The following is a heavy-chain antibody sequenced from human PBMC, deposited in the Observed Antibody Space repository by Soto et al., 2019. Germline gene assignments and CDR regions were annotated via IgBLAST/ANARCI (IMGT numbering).Heavy chain of an antibody. CDR3: ARVRGSSPRSDFEY. Sequence: GGSLRLSCAASGFTFSDYYMSWIRQAPGKGLEWVSYISSSSSYTNYADSVKGRFTISRDNAKNSLYLQMNSLRAEDTAVYYCARVRGSSPRSDFEYWGQGTLVTVS. J-gene: IGHJ4*02. CDR2: ISSSSSYT. CDR1: GFTFSDYY. D-gene: IGHD6-13*01. V-gene: IGHV3-11*05.